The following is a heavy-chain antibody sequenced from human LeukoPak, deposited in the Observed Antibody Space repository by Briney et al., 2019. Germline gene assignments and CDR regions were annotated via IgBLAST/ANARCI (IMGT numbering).Heavy chain of an antibody. J-gene: IGHJ4*02. CDR3: ARGRTFDN. Sequence: KPSETLSLTCTVSGGSISRYYWSWIRQPPGKGLEWIGNIYDRGSTKYNPSLKSRVTISVDTSKNQFSLRLSSVTAADTAVYYCARGRTFDNWGQGTLVTVSS. CDR2: IYDRGST. CDR1: GGSISRYY. V-gene: IGHV4-59*01.